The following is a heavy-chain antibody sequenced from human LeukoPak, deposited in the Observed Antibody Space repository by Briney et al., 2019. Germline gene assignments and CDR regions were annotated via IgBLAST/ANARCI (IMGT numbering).Heavy chain of an antibody. D-gene: IGHD3-10*01. CDR3: AKDDYYVSSGDY. Sequence: PGRSLRLSCAASGFTFSSYGMHWVRQAPGKGLEWVAVISYDGSNKYYADSVKGRFTISRDNSKNTLYLQMNSLRAEDTAVYYCAKDDYYVSSGDYWGQGTLVTVSS. J-gene: IGHJ4*02. CDR1: GFTFSSYG. CDR2: ISYDGSNK. V-gene: IGHV3-30*18.